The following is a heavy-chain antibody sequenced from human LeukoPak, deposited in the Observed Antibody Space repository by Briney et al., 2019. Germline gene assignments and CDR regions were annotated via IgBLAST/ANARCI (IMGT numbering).Heavy chain of an antibody. J-gene: IGHJ4*02. V-gene: IGHV4-59*08. CDR3: ARLASGSYGPLTPFDY. CDR2: IYYSGST. Sequence: PSETLSLTCTVSGGSIIGYYWSWIRQPPGKGLEWIGYIYYSGSTNYNPSLKSRVTISGDTSKNHLSLKLSSVTAADTAVYYCARLASGSYGPLTPFDYWGQGTLVTVSS. D-gene: IGHD1-26*01. CDR1: GGSIIGYY.